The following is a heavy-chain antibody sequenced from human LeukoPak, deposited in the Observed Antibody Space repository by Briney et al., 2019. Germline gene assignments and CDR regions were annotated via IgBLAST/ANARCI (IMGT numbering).Heavy chain of an antibody. CDR1: GFTFSSYS. V-gene: IGHV3-21*01. CDR3: ARQYYDFWGGFYTADYYFDY. J-gene: IGHJ4*02. D-gene: IGHD3-3*01. Sequence: GGSPRLSCAASGFTFSSYSMNWVRQAPGKGLEWVSSISAHSRYVYYADSVKGRFTISRDNAQTSLYLQMNSLRGEDSAVYYCARQYYDFWGGFYTADYYFDYWGRGTLVTVSS. CDR2: ISAHSRYV.